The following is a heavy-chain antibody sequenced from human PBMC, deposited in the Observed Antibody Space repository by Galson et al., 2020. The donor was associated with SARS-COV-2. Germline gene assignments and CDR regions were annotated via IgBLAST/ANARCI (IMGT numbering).Heavy chain of an antibody. J-gene: IGHJ4*02. Sequence: GGSLRLSCAASGFTFSSYGMHWVRQAPGKGLEWVAVIWYDGSNKYYADSAKGRFTISRDNSKNTLYLQMNSLRAEDTAVYYCARDLIGSGYYGFDYWGQGTLVTVSS. D-gene: IGHD3-22*01. CDR1: GFTFSSYG. CDR2: IWYDGSNK. CDR3: ARDLIGSGYYGFDY. V-gene: IGHV3-33*01.